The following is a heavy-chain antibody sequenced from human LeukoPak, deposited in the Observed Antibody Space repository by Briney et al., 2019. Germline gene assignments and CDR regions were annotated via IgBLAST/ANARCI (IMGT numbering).Heavy chain of an antibody. CDR1: GFTFSSYA. Sequence: GGSLRLSCAASGFTFSSYAMSWVRQAPGKGLEWVSAISGSGGSTYYADSVKGRFTISRDNSKNTLYLQMNSLRAEDTAVYYCAKEGGGGRFLEWLSDFDYWGQGTLVTVSS. V-gene: IGHV3-23*01. CDR3: AKEGGGGRFLEWLSDFDY. J-gene: IGHJ4*02. CDR2: ISGSGGST. D-gene: IGHD3-3*01.